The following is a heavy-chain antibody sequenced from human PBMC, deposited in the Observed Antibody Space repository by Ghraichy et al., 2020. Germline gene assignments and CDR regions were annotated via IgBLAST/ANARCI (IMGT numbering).Heavy chain of an antibody. Sequence: ASVKVSCKASGYTFTSYGISWVRQAPGQGLEWMGWISAYNGNTNYAQKLQGRVTMTTDTSTSTAYMELRSLRSDDTAVYYCAVHNCSSTSCYYLIWGQGTLVTVSS. V-gene: IGHV1-18*01. CDR1: GYTFTSYG. D-gene: IGHD2-2*01. CDR3: AVHNCSSTSCYYLI. CDR2: ISAYNGNT. J-gene: IGHJ4*02.